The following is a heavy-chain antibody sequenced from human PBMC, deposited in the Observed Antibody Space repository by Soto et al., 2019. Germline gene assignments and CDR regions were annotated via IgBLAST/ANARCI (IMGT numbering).Heavy chain of an antibody. CDR2: INHSGST. Sequence: SETLSLTCAVYGGSFIGYYWSWILQPPGKGLEWIGEINHSGSTNYNPSLKSRVTISVDTSKNQFSLKLSSVTAADTAVYYCARNYDSSGIGRPFSIWGQGTLVTVS. V-gene: IGHV4-34*01. D-gene: IGHD3-22*01. CDR3: ARNYDSSGIGRPFSI. CDR1: GGSFIGYY. J-gene: IGHJ4*02.